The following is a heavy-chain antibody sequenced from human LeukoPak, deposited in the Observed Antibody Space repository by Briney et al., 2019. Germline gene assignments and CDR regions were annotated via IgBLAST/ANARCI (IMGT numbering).Heavy chain of an antibody. Sequence: SETLSLTCTVSGDSISNYYWSWIRQPPGKGLEWIGYISYSGITNYNPSLESRVTISLDTSKNHFSLKMRSVTAAGTAVYYCARGLYPDDAFDIWGQGTMVTVSS. D-gene: IGHD3-16*02. CDR1: GDSISNYY. J-gene: IGHJ3*02. CDR2: ISYSGIT. CDR3: ARGLYPDDAFDI. V-gene: IGHV4-59*08.